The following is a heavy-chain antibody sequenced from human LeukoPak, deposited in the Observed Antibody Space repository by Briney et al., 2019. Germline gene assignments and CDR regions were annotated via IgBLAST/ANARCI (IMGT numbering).Heavy chain of an antibody. CDR3: ARPGAMVRGVPFSYYYGMDV. D-gene: IGHD3-10*01. CDR1: GXSISSSSYY. CDR2: IYYSGST. V-gene: IGHV4-39*01. J-gene: IGHJ6*02. Sequence: PSETLSLTCTVSGXSISSSSYYWGWIRQPPGKGLEWIGSIYYSGSTYYNPSLKSRVTISVDTSKNQFSLKLSSVTAADTAVYYCARPGAMVRGVPFSYYYGMDVWGQGTTVTVSS.